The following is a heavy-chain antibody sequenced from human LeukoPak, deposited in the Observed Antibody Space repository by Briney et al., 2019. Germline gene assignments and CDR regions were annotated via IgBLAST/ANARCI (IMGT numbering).Heavy chain of an antibody. V-gene: IGHV3-15*01. CDR3: TTESYYYDSSGYFIHFDY. D-gene: IGHD3-22*01. J-gene: IGHJ4*02. Sequence: GGSLRLSCAASGFTFSNAWMSWVRQAPGKGLEWVGRIKSKTDGGTTDYAAPVKGRFTISRDDSKNTLYLQMNSLKTEDTAVYYCTTESYYYDSSGYFIHFDYWGQGTLVTVSS. CDR1: GFTFSNAW. CDR2: IKSKTDGGTT.